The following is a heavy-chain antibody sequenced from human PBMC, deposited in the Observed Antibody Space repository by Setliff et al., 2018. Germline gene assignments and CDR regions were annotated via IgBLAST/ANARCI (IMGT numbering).Heavy chain of an antibody. D-gene: IGHD2-21*01. Sequence: SCAASGFTFRSYGMHWVRQAPGKGLEWVAFIRYDGSNKYYADSVRGRFTVSRDNARNLLYLQMNSLRVDDTAVYYCSSYLVSWGQGALVTVSS. CDR2: IRYDGSNK. CDR1: GFTFRSYG. J-gene: IGHJ4*02. V-gene: IGHV3-30*02. CDR3: SSYLVS.